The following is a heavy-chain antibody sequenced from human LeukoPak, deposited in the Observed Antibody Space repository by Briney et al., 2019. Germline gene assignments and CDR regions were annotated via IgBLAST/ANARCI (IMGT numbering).Heavy chain of an antibody. CDR1: RASMSSFF. CDR2: IHYSGTT. V-gene: IGHV4-59*03. D-gene: IGHD2-8*02. J-gene: IGHJ1*01. Sequence: PSETLSPTCTVSRASMSSFFWSWIRQPPGKGLEWIGHIHYSGTTKYNPSLTSRITLSMDTSKSQVSLRLTSVTAADAAMYYCAASGNSWWEGFFHDWGQGTLVSVSS. CDR3: AASGNSWWEGFFHD.